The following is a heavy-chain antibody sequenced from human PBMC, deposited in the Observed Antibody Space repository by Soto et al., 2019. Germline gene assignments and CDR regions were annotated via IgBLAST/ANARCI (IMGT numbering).Heavy chain of an antibody. D-gene: IGHD3-10*01. V-gene: IGHV4-59*01. CDR3: VGVGRLGELLQEQY. CDR2: IYYSGTT. J-gene: IGHJ4*01. CDR1: GASLNRYY. Sequence: PSETLSLTCTVSGASLNRYYWTWLRQPPGKGLEWIGYIYYSGTTDYNPSLKSRVTISVDTSKNQFYLKLSSVTAPDTAVYYCVGVGRLGELLQEQYSGQGPLVTVSS.